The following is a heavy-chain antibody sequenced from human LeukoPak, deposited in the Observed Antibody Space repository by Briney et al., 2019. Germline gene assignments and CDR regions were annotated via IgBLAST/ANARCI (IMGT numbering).Heavy chain of an antibody. CDR2: ISSSSSYI. CDR1: GFTFSIYI. J-gene: IGHJ4*02. CDR3: ARSSECSGWEFDY. D-gene: IGHD6-19*01. Sequence: GGSLRLSCAASGFTFSIYIMNGVRQAPGKGLEWVSSISSSSSYIYYADSVKGRFTISRDNAKNSLYPQMNSLRAEDTAVYYCARSSECSGWEFDYWGQGTLVTVSS. V-gene: IGHV3-21*01.